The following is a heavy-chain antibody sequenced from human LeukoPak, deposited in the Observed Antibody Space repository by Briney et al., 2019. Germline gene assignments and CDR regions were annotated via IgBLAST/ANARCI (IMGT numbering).Heavy chain of an antibody. V-gene: IGHV4-59*08. CDR1: GGSISSYY. CDR2: IYYSGST. D-gene: IGHD6-13*01. CDR3: ARAQQLTVHIDY. J-gene: IGHJ4*02. Sequence: PSETLSLTGTVSGGSISSYYWSWIRQPPGKGLEWIGYIYYSGSTNYNPSLKSRVTISVDTSKNQFSLKLSSVTAADTAVYYCARAQQLTVHIDYWGQGTLVTVSS.